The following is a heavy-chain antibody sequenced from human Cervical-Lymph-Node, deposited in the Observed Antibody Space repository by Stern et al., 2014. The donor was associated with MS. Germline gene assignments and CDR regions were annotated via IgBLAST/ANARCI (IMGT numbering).Heavy chain of an antibody. CDR1: GYSFTIYY. CDR2: IYPYDSDT. CDR3: ARHVQGFDY. V-gene: IGHV5-51*01. Sequence: GQLVQSGAEVKKPGESLEISCKLSGYSFTIYYIAWVRQMPGKGLEWMGVIYPYDSDTTYTPSFQGQVTISADKSITTAYLQWSSLRASDTAMYYCARHVQGFDYWGQGTLVTVSS. J-gene: IGHJ4*02.